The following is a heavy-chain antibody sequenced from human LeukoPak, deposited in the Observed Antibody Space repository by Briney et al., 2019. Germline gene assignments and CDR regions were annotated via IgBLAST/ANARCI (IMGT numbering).Heavy chain of an antibody. CDR1: GFTFSSYA. V-gene: IGHV3-30-3*01. Sequence: GGSLRLSCAASGFTFSSYAMNWVRQAPGKGLEWVATISYDGSNKSYADSVKGRFTISRDNSKNTLYLQMNSLRAEDTAVYYCAREYGSSGWYYYYGMDVWGQGTTVTVSS. CDR3: AREYGSSGWYYYYGMDV. CDR2: ISYDGSNK. D-gene: IGHD6-19*01. J-gene: IGHJ6*02.